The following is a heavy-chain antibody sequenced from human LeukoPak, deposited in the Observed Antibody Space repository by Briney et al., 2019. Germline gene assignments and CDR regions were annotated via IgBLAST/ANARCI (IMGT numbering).Heavy chain of an antibody. Sequence: GGSLRLSCAASGFTFSSYWMHWVRQAPGKGLEWVANIKQDGSEKYYVDSVKGRFTISRDNAKNSLYLQMNSLRAEGTAVYYCARDKGHYDAFDIWGQGTMVTVSS. CDR3: ARDKGHYDAFDI. J-gene: IGHJ3*02. V-gene: IGHV3-7*01. CDR1: GFTFSSYW. CDR2: IKQDGSEK.